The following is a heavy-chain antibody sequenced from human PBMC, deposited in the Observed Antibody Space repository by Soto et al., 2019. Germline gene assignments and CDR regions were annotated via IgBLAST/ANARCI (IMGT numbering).Heavy chain of an antibody. CDR1: GFAFHSYA. Sequence: EVQLLESGGGLVQPGVSLRLSCAASGFAFHSYAMMWVRQAPGKGLVLVSGLGGTGSSTYYGYSVKGRFTISRDNYKNALYLQINGLRADDTAVYYCAKSLGYCSGNSCVGYDYYMDVCGKGTTVTVSS. J-gene: IGHJ6*03. CDR3: AKSLGYCSGNSCVGYDYYMDV. D-gene: IGHD2-15*01. V-gene: IGHV3-23*01. CDR2: LGGTGSST.